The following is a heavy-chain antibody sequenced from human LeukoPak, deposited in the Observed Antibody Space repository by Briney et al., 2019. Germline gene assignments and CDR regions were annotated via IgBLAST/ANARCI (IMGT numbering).Heavy chain of an antibody. V-gene: IGHV3-21*01. D-gene: IGHD4-11*01. CDR1: GFTLSSYT. CDR3: ARGDDYSTFDY. CDR2: ISRSSSYI. J-gene: IGHJ4*02. Sequence: GGSLRLSCAASGFTLSSYTMTWVRQASGKGLEWVSSISRSSSYIYYVDSVKGRFTISRDNAKKSLFLQMNSLRAEDTAVYYCARGDDYSTFDYSGQGTLVTVSS.